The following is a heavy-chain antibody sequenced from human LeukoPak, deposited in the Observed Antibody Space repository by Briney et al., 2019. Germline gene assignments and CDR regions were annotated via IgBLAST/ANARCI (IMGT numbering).Heavy chain of an antibody. J-gene: IGHJ2*01. V-gene: IGHV4-4*09. CDR3: ARLIEGVGYFDL. CDR2: IYRGETT. CDR1: GGSISSHY. D-gene: IGHD2-8*01. Sequence: SETLSLTCTVSGGSISSHYWSWIRQPPGKGLEWIGYIYRGETTNYNPSLKSRVTISVDTSKNQFSLRLTSVTAADTAAYYCARLIEGVGYFDLWGRGTLVTVSS.